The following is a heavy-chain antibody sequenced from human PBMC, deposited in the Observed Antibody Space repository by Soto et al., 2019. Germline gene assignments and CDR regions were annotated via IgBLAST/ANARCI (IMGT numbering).Heavy chain of an antibody. V-gene: IGHV3-23*01. CDR1: GFTFSIYA. Sequence: PGGSLRLSCAVSGFTFSIYAMSWVRQAPGKGLEWVSAISGSGTTAYYADSVKGRFIFSRDNPKNTMYLQMNSLRAEDTAVYFCAKTTDGWFSAFEIWGQGTVVTVSS. D-gene: IGHD6-19*01. CDR2: ISGSGTTA. CDR3: AKTTDGWFSAFEI. J-gene: IGHJ3*02.